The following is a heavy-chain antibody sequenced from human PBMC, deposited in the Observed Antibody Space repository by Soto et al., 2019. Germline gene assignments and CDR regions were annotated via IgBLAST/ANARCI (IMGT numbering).Heavy chain of an antibody. V-gene: IGHV1-18*01. D-gene: IGHD1-26*01. CDR3: ARGTVGVPYYYYYYGMDV. CDR1: GYTFTSYG. J-gene: IGHJ6*02. CDR2: ISAYNGNT. Sequence: QVQLVQSGAEVKKPGASVKVSCKASGYTFTSYGISWVRQAPGQGLEWMGWISAYNGNTNYAQKLQGRVTMTTDTXTXTXSMELRSLRSDDTAVYYCARGTVGVPYYYYYYGMDVWGQGTTVTVSS.